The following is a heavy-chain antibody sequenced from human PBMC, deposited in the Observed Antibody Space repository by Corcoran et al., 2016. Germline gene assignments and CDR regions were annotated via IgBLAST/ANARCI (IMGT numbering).Heavy chain of an antibody. J-gene: IGHJ4*02. CDR1: GFTFSSYW. Sequence: EVQLVESGGGLVQPGGSLRLSCAASGFTFSSYWMSWVRQAPGKGLEWVANIKQDGSEKYYVDSVKGRFTISRDNAKNSLYLQMNSPRAEDTAVYYCAREGGSYDFWSGYPNLDYWGQGTLFTVSS. V-gene: IGHV3-7*01. CDR3: AREGGSYDFWSGYPNLDY. D-gene: IGHD3-3*01. CDR2: IKQDGSEK.